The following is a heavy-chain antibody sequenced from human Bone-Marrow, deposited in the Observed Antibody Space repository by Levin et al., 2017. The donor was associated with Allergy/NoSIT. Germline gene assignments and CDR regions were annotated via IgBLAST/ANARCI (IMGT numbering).Heavy chain of an antibody. D-gene: IGHD4-23*01. J-gene: IGHJ6*02. CDR2: ISQDGGEK. CDR3: ARDLLTAVVSSRGLDV. V-gene: IGHV3-30*04. CDR1: GFTFSAYG. Sequence: SCAASGFTFSAYGLYWVRQAPGKGLEWVAVISQDGGEKHYADSVKGQFTISRDNSKNRVYLQMDRLRPEDTAIYYCARDLLTAVVSSRGLDVWGHGTTVTVSS.